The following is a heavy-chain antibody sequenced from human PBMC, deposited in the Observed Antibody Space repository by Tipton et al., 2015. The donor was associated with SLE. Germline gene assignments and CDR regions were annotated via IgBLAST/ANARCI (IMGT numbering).Heavy chain of an antibody. D-gene: IGHD7-27*01. J-gene: IGHJ5*02. CDR1: GDSVSSGRNY. Sequence: GLVKPSETLSLTCSVSGDSVSSGRNYWSWIRQPPGKGLEWVASISSSGSTYYNPSLNSRVVISLDTDQFSLEVRSVTAADTAVYFCAASRAKTLGNWLDPWGQGTLVTVSS. CDR3: AASRAKTLGNWLDP. CDR2: ISSSGST. V-gene: IGHV4-39*01.